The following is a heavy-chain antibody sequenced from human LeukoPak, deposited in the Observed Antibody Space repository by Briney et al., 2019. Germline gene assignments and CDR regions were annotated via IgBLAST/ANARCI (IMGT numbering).Heavy chain of an antibody. CDR3: AKAARRKRIAVAGTNFDY. V-gene: IGHV3-33*07. D-gene: IGHD6-19*01. CDR2: IWFDGGNK. J-gene: IGHJ4*02. Sequence: GWSLRLSCVASGLTFTEHGMYWVRQAPGKGLEWVALIWFDGGNKYYGDSAKGRFTISRDNSKNTLYLQMNSLRAEDTAVYYCAKAARRKRIAVAGTNFDYWGQGTLVTVSS. CDR1: GLTFTEHG.